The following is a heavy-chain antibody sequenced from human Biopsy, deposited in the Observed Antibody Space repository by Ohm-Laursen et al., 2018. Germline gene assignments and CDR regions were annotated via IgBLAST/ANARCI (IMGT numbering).Heavy chain of an antibody. V-gene: IGHV4-4*07. CDR1: GGSIISYY. J-gene: IGHJ2*01. D-gene: IGHD4-17*01. CDR3: ARAVDYGVYEYWFFDL. CDR2: IYSSGGT. Sequence: SDTLSLTCTVSGGSIISYYWNWIRQPAGKGLEWIGRIYSSGGTKYNPSLKSRVTMSVDTSKKQLSLKVRSVTAADTAVYYCARAVDYGVYEYWFFDLWGRGTLVTVSS.